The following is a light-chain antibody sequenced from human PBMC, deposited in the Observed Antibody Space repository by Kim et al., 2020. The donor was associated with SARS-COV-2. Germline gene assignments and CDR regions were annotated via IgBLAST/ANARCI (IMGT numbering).Light chain of an antibody. Sequence: ASVGDRVTITCRASQSISSYLHWYQHEPGKAPNLLIYAASSLQSGVPSRFSGSGSGTDFTLTISSLHPEDFATYSCQQSYSTPQTFGQGTKVDIK. J-gene: IGKJ1*01. V-gene: IGKV1-39*01. CDR1: QSISSY. CDR3: QQSYSTPQT. CDR2: AAS.